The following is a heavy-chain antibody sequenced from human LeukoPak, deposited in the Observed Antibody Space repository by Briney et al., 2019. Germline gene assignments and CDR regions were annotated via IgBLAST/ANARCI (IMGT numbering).Heavy chain of an antibody. CDR2: IYSSGST. CDR1: GVSISRYY. V-gene: IGHV4-4*07. D-gene: IGHD3-22*01. CDR3: ARDFLAGYYFIWFDP. Sequence: SETLSLTCTVSGVSISRYYWSWIRQPAGKGLEWIGRIYSSGSTTYNPSLKSRVTMSIDTSKNQFSLKLSFVTAADTAVYYCARDFLAGYYFIWFDPWGQGTLVTVSS. J-gene: IGHJ5*02.